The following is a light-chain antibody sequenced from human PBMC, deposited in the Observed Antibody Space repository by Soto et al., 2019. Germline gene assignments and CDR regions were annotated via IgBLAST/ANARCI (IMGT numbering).Light chain of an antibody. Sequence: QSALTQPASVSGSPGQSIIISCTGTSGDVGAFDSVSWYQHYPGKAPKLIIYDVSSRSFGVSSRFSGSKSDNTASLTISGLQTDDEADYYCQSYTTRRTYVFGTGTKLTVL. CDR2: DVS. CDR3: QSYTTRRTYV. J-gene: IGLJ1*01. CDR1: SGDVGAFDS. V-gene: IGLV2-14*03.